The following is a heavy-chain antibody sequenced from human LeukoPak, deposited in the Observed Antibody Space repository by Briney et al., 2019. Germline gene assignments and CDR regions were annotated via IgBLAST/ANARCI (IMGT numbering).Heavy chain of an antibody. J-gene: IGHJ6*03. CDR3: ARYGSGSYNLNYYYYMDV. V-gene: IGHV4-59*01. CDR1: SGSISSYY. Sequence: SETLSLTCTVSSGSISSYYWSWIRQPPGKGLEWIGYIYYSGSTNYNPSLKSRVTISVDTSKNQFSLKLSSVTAADTAVYYCARYGSGSYNLNYYYYMDVWGKGTTVTVSS. D-gene: IGHD3-10*01. CDR2: IYYSGST.